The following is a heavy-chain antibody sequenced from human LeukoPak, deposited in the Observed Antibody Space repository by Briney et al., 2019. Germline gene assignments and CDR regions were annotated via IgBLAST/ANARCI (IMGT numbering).Heavy chain of an antibody. D-gene: IGHD3-10*01. CDR3: AKDSGEEELWFGEPMDFDF. CDR1: GFTFRSYA. Sequence: PGGSLRLSCAASGFTFRSYAVSWVRQAPGKGPEGVPTVSTRAGTTYYADSVKGRFTISRDNSKTTLYLQMNSLRAEDTAVYHCAKDSGEEELWFGEPMDFDFWGPGTLVTVSS. J-gene: IGHJ4*02. CDR2: VSTRAGTT. V-gene: IGHV3-23*01.